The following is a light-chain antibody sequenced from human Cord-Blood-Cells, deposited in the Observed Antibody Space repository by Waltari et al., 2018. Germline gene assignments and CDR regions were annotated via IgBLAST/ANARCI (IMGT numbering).Light chain of an antibody. CDR2: AAS. V-gene: IGKV1-39*01. CDR1: QSISSY. CDR3: QQSYSTPP. Sequence: DIQMTQSPSSLSASVGDRVTITCRASQSISSYLNWYQQKPGKAPKLLIYAASSLQSGVSSRFSGSGSGTDFTLTISSLQPEDFATYYCQQSYSTPPFGQGTKVEIK. J-gene: IGKJ1*01.